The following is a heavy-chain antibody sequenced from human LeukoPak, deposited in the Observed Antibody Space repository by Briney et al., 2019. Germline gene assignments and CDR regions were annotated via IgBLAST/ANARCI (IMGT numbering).Heavy chain of an antibody. CDR2: ARNKPKGYTT. D-gene: IGHD1-7*01. J-gene: IGHJ1*01. CDR3: ATVEGNYGH. CDR1: GFTFSSYN. V-gene: IGHV3-72*01. Sequence: PGGSLRLSCAASGFTFSSYNMNWVRQAPGKGLEWVGRARNKPKGYTTVYAASVKGRFTISRDDSKDSLYLQMNSLKTDDTAVYYCATVEGNYGHWGQGTLVTVSS.